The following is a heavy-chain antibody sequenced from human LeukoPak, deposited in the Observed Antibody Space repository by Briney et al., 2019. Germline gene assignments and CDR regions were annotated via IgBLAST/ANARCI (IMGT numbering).Heavy chain of an antibody. V-gene: IGHV3-64D*09. J-gene: IGHJ6*02. CDR2: ISSNGGST. CDR3: VKNIAVAGNADNYYYYGMDV. Sequence: PGGSLRLSCSASGFTFSSYAMHWVHQAPGKGLEYVSAISSNGGSTYYADSVKGRFTISRDNSKNTLYLQMSSLRAEDTAVYYCVKNIAVAGNADNYYYYGMDVWGQGTTVTVSS. D-gene: IGHD6-19*01. CDR1: GFTFSSYA.